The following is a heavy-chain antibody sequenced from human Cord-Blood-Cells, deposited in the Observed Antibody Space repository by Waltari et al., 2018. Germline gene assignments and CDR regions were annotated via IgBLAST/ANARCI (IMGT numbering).Heavy chain of an antibody. J-gene: IGHJ4*02. CDR1: GFTFSSYA. CDR2: ISYDESNK. Sequence: VQLVESGGGVVQPGRSLRLSCAASGFTFSSYAMHWVRQAPGKGLEWVAVISYDESNKYYADSAKGRFTISGDNSKNTLYVQMNSRRAEDTAVYYCARGDLIVPAATPRDYWGQGTLVTVSS. CDR3: ARGDLIVPAATPRDY. V-gene: IGHV3-30-3*01. D-gene: IGHD2-2*01.